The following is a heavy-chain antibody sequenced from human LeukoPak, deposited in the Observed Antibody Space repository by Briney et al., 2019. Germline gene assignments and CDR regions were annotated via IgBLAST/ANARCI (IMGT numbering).Heavy chain of an antibody. D-gene: IGHD5-18*01. V-gene: IGHV3-9*01. CDR2: ISWNSGSI. Sequence: GGSLRLSCAASGFTFDDYAMHWVRQAPGKRLEWVSGISWNSGSIGYADSVKGRFTISRDNAKNSLYLQMNSLRAEDTALYYCAKSGYSLIDYWGQGTLVTVSS. CDR3: AKSGYSLIDY. J-gene: IGHJ4*02. CDR1: GFTFDDYA.